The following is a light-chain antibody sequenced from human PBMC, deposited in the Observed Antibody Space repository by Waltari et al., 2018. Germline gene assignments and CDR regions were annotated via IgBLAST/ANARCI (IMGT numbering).Light chain of an antibody. CDR2: AAS. CDR1: QSISSY. CDR3: QQSYSTPWT. J-gene: IGKJ1*01. Sequence: DIQMTQSPSSLSASVGDRVTITCRASQSISSYLNWYQQKPGKDPKLLSYAASSLQSGVPSRFSGSGSGTDFTLTISSLQPEDFATYYCQQSYSTPWTFGQGTKVEIK. V-gene: IGKV1-39*01.